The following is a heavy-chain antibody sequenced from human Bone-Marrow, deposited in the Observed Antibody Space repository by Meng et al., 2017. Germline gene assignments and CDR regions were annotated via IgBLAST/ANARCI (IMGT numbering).Heavy chain of an antibody. D-gene: IGHD3-10*01. V-gene: IGHV3-74*03. CDR2: INTDASST. J-gene: IGHJ4*02. CDR3: ARELWFGEPEFDY. Sequence: GESLKISCAASGFTFSSYNMHWVRQTPGEGLVWVSRINTDASSTTYADSVKGRFTISRDDAKNTVYLQMNSLRAEDTAVYYCARELWFGEPEFDYWGQGTLVTVSS. CDR1: GFTFSSYN.